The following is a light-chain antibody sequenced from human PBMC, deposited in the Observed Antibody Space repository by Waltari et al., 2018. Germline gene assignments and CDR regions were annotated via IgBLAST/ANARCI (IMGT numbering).Light chain of an antibody. CDR1: QTVNNDY. Sequence: EIVLTQSPGILSLSPGERATLSCRASQTVNNDYLVWYQQKPGQAPRLLFYGAYSRATGIPDRFSGSGSGTDFTLTISRLEPEDFAMYYCHQSASSPLTFGGGTKVEIK. J-gene: IGKJ4*01. CDR2: GAY. V-gene: IGKV3-20*01. CDR3: HQSASSPLT.